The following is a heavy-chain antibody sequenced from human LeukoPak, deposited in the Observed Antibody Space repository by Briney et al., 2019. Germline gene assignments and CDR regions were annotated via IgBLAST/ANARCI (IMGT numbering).Heavy chain of an antibody. CDR3: ARDRVDTMVRGVTLAYYYYMDV. D-gene: IGHD3-10*01. J-gene: IGHJ6*03. CDR1: GGSISSSSYY. V-gene: IGHV4-39*07. CDR2: IYYSGST. Sequence: PSETLSLTCTVSGGSISSSSYYWGWIRQPPGKGLEWIGSIYYSGSTYYNPSLKSRVTISVDTSKNQFSLKLSSVTAADTAVYYCARDRVDTMVRGVTLAYYYYMDVWGKGTTVTVSS.